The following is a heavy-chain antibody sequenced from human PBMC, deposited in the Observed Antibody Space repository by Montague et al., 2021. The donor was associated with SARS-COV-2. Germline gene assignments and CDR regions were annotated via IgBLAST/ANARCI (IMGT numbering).Heavy chain of an antibody. CDR2: IYYSGGT. V-gene: IGHV4-39*07. Sequence: SETLSLTCTVSGGSISSSSYYWGWIRQPPGKGLEWIGSIYYSGGTYYNPSLKSRVTISVDTSKNQSSLKLSSVTAADTAVYYCAREGGWLSRGSYYFDYWGQGTLVTVSS. D-gene: IGHD3-22*01. CDR1: GGSISSSSYY. CDR3: AREGGWLSRGSYYFDY. J-gene: IGHJ4*02.